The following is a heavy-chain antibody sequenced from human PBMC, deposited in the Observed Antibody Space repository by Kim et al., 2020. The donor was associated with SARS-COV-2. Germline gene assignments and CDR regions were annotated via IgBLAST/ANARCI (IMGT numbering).Heavy chain of an antibody. Sequence: SETLSLTCAVSGASISGSNWWTWVRQPPGEGLEWFGESNHSGSANYNPSLKNRVTISVDKTKNQFSLNMRSVAAADTATYFCARGKLGSENYYDYWGQ. V-gene: IGHV4-4*02. J-gene: IGHJ4*02. D-gene: IGHD7-27*01. CDR3: ARGKLGSENYYDY. CDR1: GASISGSNW. CDR2: SNHSGSA.